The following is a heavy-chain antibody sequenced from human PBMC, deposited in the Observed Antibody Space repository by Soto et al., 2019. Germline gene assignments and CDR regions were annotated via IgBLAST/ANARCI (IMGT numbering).Heavy chain of an antibody. CDR2: MYPSDSDT. V-gene: IGHV5-51*01. Sequence: EVQLVQSGAEVRKPGESLKISCKGSGYTFSTNWIGWVRQMPGKGLEWMGIMYPSDSDTRYSPSFQGQVTISTDKSLSAAYLQWSSLKASDTATYYCVRPVAGSRGRFDPWGQGTLVTVSS. J-gene: IGHJ5*02. D-gene: IGHD6-19*01. CDR1: GYTFSTNW. CDR3: VRPVAGSRGRFDP.